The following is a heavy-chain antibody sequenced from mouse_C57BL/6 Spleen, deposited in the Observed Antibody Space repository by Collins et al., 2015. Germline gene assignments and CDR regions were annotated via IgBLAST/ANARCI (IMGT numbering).Heavy chain of an antibody. J-gene: IGHJ3*01. Sequence: DVQLQESGPGLVKPSQSLSLTCTVTGYSITSDYAWNWIRQFPGNKLEWMGYISYSGSTNYNPSLKSRISITRDTSKNQFFLQLNSVTTEDTATYYCARSRLRYLVAYWGQGTLVTVSA. CDR2: ISYSGST. D-gene: IGHD1-1*01. V-gene: IGHV3-2*02. CDR1: GYSITSDYA. CDR3: ARSRLRYLVAY.